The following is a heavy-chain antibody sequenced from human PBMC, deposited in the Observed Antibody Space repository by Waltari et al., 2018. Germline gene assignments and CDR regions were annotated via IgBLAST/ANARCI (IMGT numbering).Heavy chain of an antibody. V-gene: IGHV4-31*03. D-gene: IGHD2-8*01. J-gene: IGHJ4*02. Sequence: QVQLQESGPGLVKPSQPLSVTCTVSGGPISTAPYYCTWIRQHPEKGLEWIGYIFFSGSTSYNPSLKSRVSLSVDTSKNQFSLELSSVTVADAATYYCARVALRPGDCTTTSCLYFDHWGQGILVTVSS. CDR2: IFFSGST. CDR3: ARVALRPGDCTTTSCLYFDH. CDR1: GGPISTAPYY.